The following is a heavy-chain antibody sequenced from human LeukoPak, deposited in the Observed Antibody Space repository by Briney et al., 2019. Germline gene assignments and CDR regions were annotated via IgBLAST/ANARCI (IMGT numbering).Heavy chain of an antibody. CDR3: ARDMTTVTSVYYYYYYMDV. CDR2: IRYDGSNK. D-gene: IGHD4-17*01. CDR1: GFTFSSYG. J-gene: IGHJ6*03. Sequence: PGGSLRLSCAASGFTFSSYGMHWVRQAPGKGLEWVAFIRYDGSNKYYADSVKGRFTISRDNSKNTLYLQMNSLRAEDTAVYYCARDMTTVTSVYYYYYYMDVWGKGTTVTVSS. V-gene: IGHV3-30*02.